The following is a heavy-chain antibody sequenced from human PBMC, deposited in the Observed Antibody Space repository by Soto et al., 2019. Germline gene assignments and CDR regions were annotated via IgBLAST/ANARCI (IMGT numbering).Heavy chain of an antibody. J-gene: IGHJ6*02. CDR3: ARDTYVVTAGWYGMDV. CDR1: GFTFSSYC. V-gene: IGHV3-33*01. CDR2: IWYDGSNK. D-gene: IGHD2-15*01. Sequence: QVQLVESGGGVVQPGRSLRLSCAASGFTFSSYCMHWVRQAPGKGLEWVAVIWYDGSNKYYADSVKGRFTIPRDNSKNTLYLQMNSLRAEDTAVYYCARDTYVVTAGWYGMDVWGQGNTVTVSS.